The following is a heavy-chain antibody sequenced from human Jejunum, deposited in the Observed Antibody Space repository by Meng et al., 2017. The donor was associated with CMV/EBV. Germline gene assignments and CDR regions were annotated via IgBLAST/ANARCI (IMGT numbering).Heavy chain of an antibody. Sequence: VQLVASGGGVVQPGRSLILSWTASGFTFSAHAMHWVRQAPGKGLEWVAVISDDGSNEYYADSVKGRFTISRDNSKNTLYLQMNSLRAADTAVYYCARQPGSLAYWGQGTLVTVSS. J-gene: IGHJ4*02. CDR3: ARQPGSLAY. V-gene: IGHV3-30-3*01. CDR2: ISDDGSNE. CDR1: GFTFSAHA.